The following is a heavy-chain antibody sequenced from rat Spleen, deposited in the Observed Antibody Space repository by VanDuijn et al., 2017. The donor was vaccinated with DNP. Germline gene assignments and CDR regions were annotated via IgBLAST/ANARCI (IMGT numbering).Heavy chain of an antibody. J-gene: IGHJ1*01. CDR1: GFTFSDYN. V-gene: IGHV5S10*01. CDR3: ARLGRLRPYWYFDF. D-gene: IGHD1-11*01. Sequence: EVQLVESGGDLVQSGRSLKVSCAASGFTFSDYNMAWVRQAPKKGLEWVATITYDGSRTYCRDSVKGRFTISRDDAESSLYLQMNSLKSEDTATYYCARLGRLRPYWYFDFWGPGTMVTVSS. CDR2: ITYDGSRT.